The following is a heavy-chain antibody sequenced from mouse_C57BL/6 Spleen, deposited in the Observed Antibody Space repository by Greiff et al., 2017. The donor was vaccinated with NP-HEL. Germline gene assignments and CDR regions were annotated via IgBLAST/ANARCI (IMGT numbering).Heavy chain of an antibody. Sequence: VMLVESGGGLVKPGGSLKLSCAASGFTFSDYGMHWVRQAPEKGLEWVAYISSGSSTIYYADTVKGRFTISRDNAKNTLFLQMTSLRSEDTAMYYCARDYYGIAMDYWGQGTSVTVSS. D-gene: IGHD1-1*01. CDR3: ARDYYGIAMDY. V-gene: IGHV5-17*01. CDR1: GFTFSDYG. CDR2: ISSGSSTI. J-gene: IGHJ4*01.